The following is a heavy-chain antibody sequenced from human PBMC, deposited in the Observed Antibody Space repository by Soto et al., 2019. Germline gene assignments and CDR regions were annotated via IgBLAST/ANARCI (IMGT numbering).Heavy chain of an antibody. D-gene: IGHD4-17*01. J-gene: IGHJ6*02. V-gene: IGHV1-46*01. CDR1: GYTFTGYY. CDR3: ARSIRYYYGMDV. Sequence: ASVKVSCKASGYTFTGYYMHWVRQAPGQGLEWMGIINPSGGSTSYAQKFQGGVTMTRDTSTSTVYMELSSLRSEDTAVYYCARSIRYYYGMDVWGQGTTVTVSS. CDR2: INPSGGST.